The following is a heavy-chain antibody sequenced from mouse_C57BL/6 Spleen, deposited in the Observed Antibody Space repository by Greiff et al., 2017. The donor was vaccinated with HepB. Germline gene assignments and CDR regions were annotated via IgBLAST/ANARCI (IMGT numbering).Heavy chain of an antibody. CDR1: GYTFTSYW. CDR3: ARRGLRIRGENFDY. Sequence: VQLQQPGAELVMPGASVKLSCKASGYTFTSYWMQWVKQRPGQGLEWIGEIDPSDSYTNYNQKFKGKSTLTVDKSSSTAYMQLSSLTSEDSAVYYCARRGLRIRGENFDYWGQGTTLTVSS. V-gene: IGHV1-69*01. J-gene: IGHJ2*01. D-gene: IGHD3-2*02. CDR2: IDPSDSYT.